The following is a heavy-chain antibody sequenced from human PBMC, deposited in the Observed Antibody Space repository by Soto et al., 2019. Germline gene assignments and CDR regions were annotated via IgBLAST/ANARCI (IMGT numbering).Heavy chain of an antibody. CDR2: ISGSGGST. CDR3: ARDPRSSGYYYFDY. D-gene: IGHD6-19*01. Sequence: GGSLRLSCAASGFTFSSYAMSWVRQAPGKGLEWVSAISGSGGSTYYADSVKGRFTISRDNSKNTLYLQMNSLRAEDTAVYYCARDPRSSGYYYFDYWGQGTLVTVSS. CDR1: GFTFSSYA. J-gene: IGHJ4*02. V-gene: IGHV3-23*01.